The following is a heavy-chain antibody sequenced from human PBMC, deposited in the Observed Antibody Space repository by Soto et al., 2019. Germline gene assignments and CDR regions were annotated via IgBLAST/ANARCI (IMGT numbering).Heavy chain of an antibody. CDR2: INPNSGGT. V-gene: IGHV1-2*02. CDR1: GYTFTGYY. J-gene: IGHJ4*02. CDR3: ARESGSGPIDY. D-gene: IGHD3-3*01. Sequence: ASVKVSCKASGYTFTGYYMPRVRQAPGQGLEWMGWINPNSGGTNXAQKFQGRVTMTSDTSISTAYMELSRLRSDDTAVYYCARESGSGPIDYWGQGTLVTVSS.